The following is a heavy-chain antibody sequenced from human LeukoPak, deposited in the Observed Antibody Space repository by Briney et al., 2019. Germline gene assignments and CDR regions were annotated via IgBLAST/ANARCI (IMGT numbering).Heavy chain of an antibody. V-gene: IGHV4-4*02. CDR3: AREGITAFDY. CDR1: GVFISSGSW. D-gene: IGHD5-18*01. J-gene: IGHJ4*02. Sequence: PSGTLSLTCAVSGVFISSGSWWSWVRQPPGKGLEWIGEIYHSGSTNYNPSLKSRVTISVDTSKNQFSLKLSSVTAADTAVYYCAREGITAFDYWGQGTLVTVSS. CDR2: IYHSGST.